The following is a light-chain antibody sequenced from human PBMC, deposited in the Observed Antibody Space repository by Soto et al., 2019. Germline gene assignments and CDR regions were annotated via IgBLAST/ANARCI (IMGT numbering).Light chain of an antibody. V-gene: IGKV1-33*01. CDR1: QDISNY. J-gene: IGKJ2*01. CDR2: DAS. CDR3: QQYDNLLPYT. Sequence: DNQMTQSPSSLSASVGDRVTITCQASQDISNYLNWYQQQPGKAPKLLIYDASNLETGVPSRFSGSGSGTDFTFTFSSLQPEDIATYYCQQYDNLLPYTFGQGTKLEIK.